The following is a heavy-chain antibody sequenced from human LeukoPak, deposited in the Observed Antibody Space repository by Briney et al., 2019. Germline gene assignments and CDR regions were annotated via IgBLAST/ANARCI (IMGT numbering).Heavy chain of an antibody. D-gene: IGHD6-13*01. CDR3: ARAVAAAGKLGTNWFDP. CDR1: GGSISSGGYY. CDR2: IYYSGST. V-gene: IGHV4-31*03. J-gene: IGHJ5*02. Sequence: PSETLSLTCTVSGGSISSGGYYWSWIRQHPGKGLEWIGYIYYSGSTCYNPSLKSRVTISVDTSKNQFSLKLSSVTAADTAVYYCARAVAAAGKLGTNWFDPWGQGTLVTVSS.